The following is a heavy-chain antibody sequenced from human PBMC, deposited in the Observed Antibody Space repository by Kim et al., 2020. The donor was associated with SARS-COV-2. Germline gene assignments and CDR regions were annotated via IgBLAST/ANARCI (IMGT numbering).Heavy chain of an antibody. V-gene: IGHV4-34*01. D-gene: IGHD6-13*01. J-gene: IGHJ4*02. CDR2: INHSGST. Sequence: SETLSLTCAVYGGSFSGYYWSWIRQPPGKGLEWIGEINHSGSTNYNPSLKSRVTISVDTSKNQCSLKLSSVTAADTAVYYCARDTAAAGNNYFDYWGQGTLVTVSS. CDR1: GGSFSGYY. CDR3: ARDTAAAGNNYFDY.